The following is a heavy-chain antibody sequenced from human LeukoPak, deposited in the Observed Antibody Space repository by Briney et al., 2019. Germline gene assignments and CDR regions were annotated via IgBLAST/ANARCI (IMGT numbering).Heavy chain of an antibody. Sequence: SETLSLTCAVSGGSISSSNWWSWVRQPPGKGLEWIGEIYHSGTTNYNPSLKSRVTISVDKSKNQFSLKLISVTAADTAVYYCARGVGMSSTTFDYWGQGTLVTVSS. CDR3: ARGVGMSSTTFDY. V-gene: IGHV4-4*02. D-gene: IGHD2-2*01. CDR1: GGSISSSNW. CDR2: IYHSGTT. J-gene: IGHJ4*02.